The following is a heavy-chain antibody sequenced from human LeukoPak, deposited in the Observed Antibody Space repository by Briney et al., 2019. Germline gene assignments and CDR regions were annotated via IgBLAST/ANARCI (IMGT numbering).Heavy chain of an antibody. D-gene: IGHD3-22*01. V-gene: IGHV3-49*04. CDR3: TRRYNYDSSGYYYVRDAFDI. CDR2: FRGKAYGGTT. J-gene: IGHJ3*02. CDR1: GFTFGDYV. Sequence: GGSLRLSCTASGFTFGDYVMSWVREAPGKGGEWGGFFRGKAYGGTTKNAASVKGRFTISRDDSRSIAYLQMNSLKTEDTAVYYCTRRYNYDSSGYYYVRDAFDIWGQGTMVTVSS.